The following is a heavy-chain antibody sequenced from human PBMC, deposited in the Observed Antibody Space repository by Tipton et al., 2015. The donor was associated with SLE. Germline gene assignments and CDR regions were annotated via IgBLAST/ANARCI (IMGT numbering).Heavy chain of an antibody. D-gene: IGHD2-21*01. CDR1: GFTFSDYY. Sequence: SLRLSCAASGFTFSDYYMSWIRQAPGKGLEWVSYISSSGSTMXXXDSVKGRFTISRDNAKNSLYLQMNSLRAEDTAVYYCARELVAFDIWGQGTMVTVSS. CDR3: ARELVAFDI. CDR2: ISSSGSTM. V-gene: IGHV3-11*04. J-gene: IGHJ3*02.